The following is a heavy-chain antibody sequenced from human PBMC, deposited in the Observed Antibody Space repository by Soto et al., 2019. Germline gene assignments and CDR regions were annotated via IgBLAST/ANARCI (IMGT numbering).Heavy chain of an antibody. Sequence: SETLSLTRTVSGGSISSYYGSWIRQPPGKGLEWIGYIYYSGSTNYNPSLKSRVTISVDTSKNQFSLKLSSVTAADTAVYYCARHGQWLVTGYFYYGMDVWGQGTTVTVSS. CDR1: GGSISSYY. CDR3: ARHGQWLVTGYFYYGMDV. J-gene: IGHJ6*02. V-gene: IGHV4-59*08. CDR2: IYYSGST. D-gene: IGHD6-19*01.